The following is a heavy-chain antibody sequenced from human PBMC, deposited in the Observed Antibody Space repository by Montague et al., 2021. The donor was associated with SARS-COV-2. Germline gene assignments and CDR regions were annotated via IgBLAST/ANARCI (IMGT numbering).Heavy chain of an antibody. D-gene: IGHD4-23*01. V-gene: IGHV4-59*12. Sequence: SETLSLTCTVSGGSISSSYWTWIRQPPGKGLEWIGYIYYSGSTSYNPSLKSRVTMSVDTSKNQFSLKLSSVTAADTGVYYCARWDPQTLTLIGLRGKSASDYWGRGTLVPVSS. CDR2: IYYSGST. CDR3: ARWDPQTLTLIGLRGKSASDY. J-gene: IGHJ4*02. CDR1: GGSISSSY.